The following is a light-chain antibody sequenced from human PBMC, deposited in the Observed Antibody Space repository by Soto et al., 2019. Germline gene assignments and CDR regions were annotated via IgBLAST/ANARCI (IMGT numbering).Light chain of an antibody. J-gene: IGKJ1*01. Sequence: DIQMTQSPSAMSAAVGDRVTITCRASQDISNRLGWFQQRQGKAPKRLIYSASALERGVPARFSGTGFGTEFTLTSSSLQPEDFATYYCQQHTSHPRDFGQGTKVEIK. CDR3: QQHTSHPRD. V-gene: IGKV1-17*03. CDR1: QDISNR. CDR2: SAS.